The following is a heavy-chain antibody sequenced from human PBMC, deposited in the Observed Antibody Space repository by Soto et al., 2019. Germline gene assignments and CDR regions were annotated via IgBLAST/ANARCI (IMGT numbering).Heavy chain of an antibody. CDR1: GFTFSYHA. Sequence: QVQLVEPGGGVVQPGRSLRLSCAASGFTFSYHALNWVRQAPGKGLEWVAVISYDGDNKYIAEAVKGRLTISRDNPTNTVSLQMNSPRTEDTAMYFCARGTTTTAFSVMDVWGQGTTVTVSS. CDR2: ISYDGDNK. D-gene: IGHD1-1*01. V-gene: IGHV3-30-3*01. CDR3: ARGTTTTAFSVMDV. J-gene: IGHJ6*02.